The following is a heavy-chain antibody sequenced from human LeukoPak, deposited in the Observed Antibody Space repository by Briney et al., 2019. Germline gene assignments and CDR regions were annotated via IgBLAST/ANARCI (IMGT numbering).Heavy chain of an antibody. J-gene: IGHJ3*02. CDR1: GFTFATYA. V-gene: IGHV3-23*01. Sequence: GGSPRLSCAASGFTFATYAMSWVRQAPGKGLEWVSAISGSGGSTYYADSVKGRFTISRDNSKNTLYLQMNSLRAEDTAVYYCAKDLHLRSNFLAFDIWGQGTMVTVSS. D-gene: IGHD3-3*01. CDR3: AKDLHLRSNFLAFDI. CDR2: ISGSGGST.